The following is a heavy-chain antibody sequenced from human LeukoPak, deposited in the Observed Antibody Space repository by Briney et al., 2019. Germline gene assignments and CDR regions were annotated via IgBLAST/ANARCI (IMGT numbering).Heavy chain of an antibody. V-gene: IGHV1-2*06. CDR3: ERDRGSGGNHFDY. J-gene: IGHJ4*02. Sequence: ASVKVSCKASGYVFSGYYIHWVRQAPGQGLEWMGRINPNSGDTNYIQKFQGRVTMTRDTSISTAYMDLRSLKSDDTAVYYCERDRGSGGNHFDYWGQGTLVTVSS. CDR2: INPNSGDT. CDR1: GYVFSGYY. D-gene: IGHD3-16*01.